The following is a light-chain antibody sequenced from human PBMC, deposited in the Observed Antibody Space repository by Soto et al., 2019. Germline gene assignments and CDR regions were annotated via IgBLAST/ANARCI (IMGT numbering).Light chain of an antibody. CDR2: GAS. CDR1: QSVSSTF. J-gene: IGKJ1*01. Sequence: EVVLTQSPGTLSLSPGERATLSCRASQSVSSTFLAWYQQKPGQAPRLLTYGASSRATGIPDRFSGSGSGTDFTLTISRLEPEDFATYYCQQSYSTPTFGQGTKVEIK. CDR3: QQSYSTPT. V-gene: IGKV3-20*01.